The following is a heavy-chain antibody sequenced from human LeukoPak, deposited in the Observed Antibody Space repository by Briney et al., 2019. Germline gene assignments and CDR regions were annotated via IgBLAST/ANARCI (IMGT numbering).Heavy chain of an antibody. J-gene: IGHJ6*01. Sequence: SETLSLTCTVSGGSISSGSYYWSWIRQPAGKGLEWIGRIYTSGSTNYNPSLKSRVTISVDTSKNQFSLRLSSVTAADTAGYYCAREQGYYGSGSYYNALYYYYGMDVWGQGTTVTVSS. D-gene: IGHD3-10*01. CDR2: IYTSGST. V-gene: IGHV4-61*02. CDR3: AREQGYYGSGSYYNALYYYYGMDV. CDR1: GGSISSGSYY.